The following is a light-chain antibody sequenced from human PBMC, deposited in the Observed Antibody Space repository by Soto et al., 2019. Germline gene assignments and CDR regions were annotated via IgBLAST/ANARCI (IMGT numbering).Light chain of an antibody. CDR1: QSVSSN. Sequence: EIVMTQSPGTLSVSPGERATLSCRASQSVSSNLAWYQQKPGQAPRLLIYAASTRATGIPARFSGSGSGTEFTLAISSLQSEDFAFYYCQQYNNWPPWTFGQGTKLEIK. J-gene: IGKJ1*01. CDR3: QQYNNWPPWT. V-gene: IGKV3-15*01. CDR2: AAS.